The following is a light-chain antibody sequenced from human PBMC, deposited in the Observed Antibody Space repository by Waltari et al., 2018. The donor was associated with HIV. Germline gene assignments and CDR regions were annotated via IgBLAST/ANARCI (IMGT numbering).Light chain of an antibody. V-gene: IGLV1-44*01. CDR2: SNK. Sequence: QSVLTQPPSASGTPGQRVTISCSGSSPNIGSNTVNWYQQLPGTAPKLLIYSNKQRPSGVPDRFSGSKSGTSASLAISGLQSEDEADYYCAAWDDSLNGSWVFGGGTKLTVL. CDR1: SPNIGSNT. CDR3: AAWDDSLNGSWV. J-gene: IGLJ3*02.